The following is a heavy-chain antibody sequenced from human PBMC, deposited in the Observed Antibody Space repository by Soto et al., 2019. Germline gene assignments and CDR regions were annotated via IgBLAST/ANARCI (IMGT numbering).Heavy chain of an antibody. J-gene: IGHJ5*01. Sequence: PGGSLRLSCAASGFTFSNYAMIWVRRAPGKGLEWVSSISGSGGGTFYADSVKGRFTISRDNFKNTLYLQMNSLRAKDTALYHCAKDQRILQLNLGELSPLECDSWGQGTLVTVSS. V-gene: IGHV3-23*01. D-gene: IGHD3-16*02. CDR2: ISGSGGGT. CDR1: GFTFSNYA. CDR3: AKDQRILQLNLGELSPLECDS.